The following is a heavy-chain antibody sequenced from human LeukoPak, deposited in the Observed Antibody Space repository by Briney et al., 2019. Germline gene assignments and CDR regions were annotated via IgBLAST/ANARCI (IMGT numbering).Heavy chain of an antibody. CDR1: GGSISRYY. Sequence: SETLSLTCTVSGGSISRYYWSWIRQPPGKGLEWIGYIYYSGSTNYNPSLKSRVTISVDTSKNQFSLKLSSVTAADTAVYYCARGDYDDAFDIWGQGTMVTVSS. D-gene: IGHD3-22*01. CDR3: ARGDYDDAFDI. CDR2: IYYSGST. J-gene: IGHJ3*02. V-gene: IGHV4-59*01.